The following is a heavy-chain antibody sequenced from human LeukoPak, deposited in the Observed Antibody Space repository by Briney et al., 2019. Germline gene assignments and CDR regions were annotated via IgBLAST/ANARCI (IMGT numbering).Heavy chain of an antibody. CDR3: AKGIRGSDWFDRDYYQYYMDA. V-gene: IGHV3-43D*03. Sequence: GGSLRLSCAVSGFTFDDYAMHWVRQASGKGLEWVSLISWDGGTTYYEDSVKGRFTISRDNSKNSLYLQMNGLRAEDTALYYCAKGIRGSDWFDRDYYQYYMDAWGKGTTVTVSS. CDR2: ISWDGGTT. D-gene: IGHD3-9*01. CDR1: GFTFDDYA. J-gene: IGHJ6*03.